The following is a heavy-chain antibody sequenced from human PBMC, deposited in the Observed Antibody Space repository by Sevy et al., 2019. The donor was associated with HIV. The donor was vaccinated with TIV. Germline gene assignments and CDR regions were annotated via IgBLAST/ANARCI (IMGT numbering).Heavy chain of an antibody. CDR3: TRSVYGSGTYLNDH. V-gene: IGHV1-2*02. D-gene: IGHD3-10*01. CDR2: IIPSSGGT. J-gene: IGHJ4*02. Sequence: ASVKVSCKASGYTFTGYYIHWVRQAPGQGLEWMGWIIPSSGGTNYGQKFLGRVTMTRATSSSTAYLELHRLTSDDTAVYYCTRSVYGSGTYLNDHWGQGTLVTVSS. CDR1: GYTFTGYY.